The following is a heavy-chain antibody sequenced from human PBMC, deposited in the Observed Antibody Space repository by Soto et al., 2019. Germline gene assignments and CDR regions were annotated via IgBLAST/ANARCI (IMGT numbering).Heavy chain of an antibody. CDR2: INAGKANT. D-gene: IGHD6-13*01. J-gene: IGHJ5*01. CDR3: ARVGLRSNWYPFDP. CDR1: GYTFTSYA. V-gene: IGHV1-3*01. Sequence: APVKASCMASGYTFTSYAMHWVRQASGQRLECLGLINAGKANTKYSQKFQGRVTITKDTSASTAYMERSSLRSEDTAVYYCARVGLRSNWYPFDPWGQGTLVTVSS.